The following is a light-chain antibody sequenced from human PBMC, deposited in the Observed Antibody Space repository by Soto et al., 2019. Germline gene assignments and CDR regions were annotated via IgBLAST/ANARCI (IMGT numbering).Light chain of an antibody. CDR2: QVT. V-gene: IGLV2-23*02. CDR1: GSDVGSYNL. J-gene: IGLJ3*02. CDR3: CSFAGSPWV. Sequence: QSALTQPASESGSPGQSITISCSGTGSDVGSYNLVSWYKHHPGKAPKLIIYQVTKRPSGVSNRFSGSKSGNTASLTISGLQSADEADYYCCSFAGSPWVFGGGTKLTVL.